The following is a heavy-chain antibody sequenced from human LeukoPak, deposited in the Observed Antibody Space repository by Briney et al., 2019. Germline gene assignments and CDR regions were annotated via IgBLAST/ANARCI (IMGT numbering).Heavy chain of an antibody. CDR3: ARGLELLLGSTLSY. CDR2: INHSGST. Sequence: SETLSLTCAVYGGSFSGYYWSWIRQPPGKGLEWIGEINHSGSTNYNPSLKSRVTISVDTSKNQFSLKLSSVTAADTAVYYCARGLELLLGSTLSYWGQGTLVTVSS. V-gene: IGHV4-34*01. D-gene: IGHD1-7*01. J-gene: IGHJ4*02. CDR1: GGSFSGYY.